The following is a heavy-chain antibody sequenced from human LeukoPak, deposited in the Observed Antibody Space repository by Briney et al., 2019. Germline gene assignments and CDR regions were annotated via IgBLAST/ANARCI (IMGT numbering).Heavy chain of an antibody. CDR2: ISAYNGNT. J-gene: IGHJ4*02. Sequence: ASVKVSCKASRYTFTSYGISWVRQAPGQGREWMGWISAYNGNTNYAHKLQGRVTMTTDTSTSTAYMELRSLRSDDTAVYYCARDFGELWFGEFHPRWVQGTLVTVSS. CDR3: ARDFGELWFGEFHPR. D-gene: IGHD3-10*01. V-gene: IGHV1-18*04. CDR1: RYTFTSYG.